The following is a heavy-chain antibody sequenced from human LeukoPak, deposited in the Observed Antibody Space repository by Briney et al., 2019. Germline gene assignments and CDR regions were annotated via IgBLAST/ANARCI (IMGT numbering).Heavy chain of an antibody. D-gene: IGHD5-12*01. Sequence: GRSLRLSCAASGFTFSSYAMHWVRQAPGKGLEWVATISYDGDNKYYADSLKGRFTISRDNSKNTLYLQMNSLGAEDTAVYYCARGRNVVATSGYFDYWGQGTLVTVSS. J-gene: IGHJ4*02. V-gene: IGHV3-30-3*01. CDR1: GFTFSSYA. CDR3: ARGRNVVATSGYFDY. CDR2: ISYDGDNK.